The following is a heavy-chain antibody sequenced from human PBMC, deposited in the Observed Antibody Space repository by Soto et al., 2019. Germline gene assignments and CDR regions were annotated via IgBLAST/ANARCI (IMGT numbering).Heavy chain of an antibody. V-gene: IGHV3-23*01. CDR1: GFTFSSYA. CDR3: AQGSDNGADRHHFDY. J-gene: IGHJ4*02. Sequence: GGSMRLSCAACGFTFSSYAMTWVRQAPDKALEWVSAISGSGDSTYYAASVKGRFTISRDQSKNTLYLHMHSLRAEDTAVYFCAQGSDNGADRHHFDYWAQGTLVTASS. CDR2: ISGSGDST. D-gene: IGHD2-8*01.